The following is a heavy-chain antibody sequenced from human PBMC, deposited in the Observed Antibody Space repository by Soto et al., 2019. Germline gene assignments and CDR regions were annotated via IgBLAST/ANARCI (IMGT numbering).Heavy chain of an antibody. CDR3: AKDRGQQLILNYGMDV. CDR1: GFTFNNYG. J-gene: IGHJ6*02. V-gene: IGHV3-30*18. Sequence: QVQLVESGGGVVQPGTSLRLSCAPSGFTFNNYGIYWVRQAPGKGLEWVAVVSYDGSHKYYADSVKGRFTISRENAKNMLYLQMNSLRPDDTAVYYCAKDRGQQLILNYGMDVWGQGTTVIVSS. CDR2: VSYDGSHK. D-gene: IGHD4-4*01.